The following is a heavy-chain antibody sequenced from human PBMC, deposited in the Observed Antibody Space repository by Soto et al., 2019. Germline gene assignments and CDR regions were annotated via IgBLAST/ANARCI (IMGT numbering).Heavy chain of an antibody. Sequence: GASVKVSCKASGYTFTNYEINWVRQATGQGLEWMGWMNPGSGNTGYAHKFQGRVTMTRNISISTAYMELSRLGSDDTAIYYCARMAARGSLNSFDPWGQGTPVTV. CDR3: ARMAARGSLNSFDP. D-gene: IGHD3-10*01. CDR2: MNPGSGNT. CDR1: GYTFTNYE. J-gene: IGHJ5*02. V-gene: IGHV1-8*01.